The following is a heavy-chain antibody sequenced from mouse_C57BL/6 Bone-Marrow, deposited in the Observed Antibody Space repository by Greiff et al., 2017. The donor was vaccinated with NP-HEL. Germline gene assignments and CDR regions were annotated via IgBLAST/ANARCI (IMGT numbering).Heavy chain of an antibody. J-gene: IGHJ3*01. V-gene: IGHV1-59*01. CDR1: GYTFTSYW. CDR2: IDPSDSYT. Sequence: QVQLQQPGAELVRPGTSVKLSCKASGYTFTSYWVHWVKQRPGQGLEWIGVIDPSDSYTNYNQKFKGKATLTVDTSSSTAYMQLSSLTSEDSAVYYCARFPAQASAWFAYWGQGTLVTVSA. CDR3: ARFPAQASAWFAY. D-gene: IGHD3-2*02.